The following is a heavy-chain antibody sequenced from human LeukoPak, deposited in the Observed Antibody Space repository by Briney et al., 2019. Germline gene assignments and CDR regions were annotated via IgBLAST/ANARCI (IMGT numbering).Heavy chain of an antibody. V-gene: IGHV3-21*01. CDR2: ISGNSFWI. CDR3: ARKVPSAQSDF. Sequence: PGGSLRLSRAVSGSTFSSYSMNWVRQAPGKGLEWVSAISGNSFWIYYADSVKGRFTISRDNAKNSLYLQMDSLRADDTAVYYCARKVPSAQSDFWGQGTLVTVSS. J-gene: IGHJ4*02. CDR1: GSTFSSYS.